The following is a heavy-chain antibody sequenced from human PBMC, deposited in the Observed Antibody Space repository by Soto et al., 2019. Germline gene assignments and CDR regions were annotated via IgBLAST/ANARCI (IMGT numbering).Heavy chain of an antibody. CDR3: ARARIFWSGYYQRAEGGYYYYGMDV. Sequence: SETLSLTCTVSGDSVRNQYWSWIRRPPGRGLEWIGYIYRSGSTKYNPSLKSRLTISVDTSKNQFSLKLSSVTAADTAVYYCARARIFWSGYYQRAEGGYYYYGMDVWGQGTTVTVS. CDR1: GDSVRNQY. CDR2: IYRSGST. V-gene: IGHV4-59*02. D-gene: IGHD3-3*01. J-gene: IGHJ6*02.